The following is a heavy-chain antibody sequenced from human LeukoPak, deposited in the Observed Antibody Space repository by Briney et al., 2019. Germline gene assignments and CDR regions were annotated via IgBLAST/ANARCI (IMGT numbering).Heavy chain of an antibody. CDR1: GGSFSGYY. Sequence: KPSETLSLTCAVYGGSFSGYYWSWIRQPPGKGLEWIGEINHSGSTNYNPSLKSRVTITVDTSKNQFSLKLSSVTAADTAVYYCARGYCSGGSCPITMIVVLRGRGMDVWGQGTTVTVSS. J-gene: IGHJ6*02. CDR2: INHSGST. V-gene: IGHV4-34*01. D-gene: IGHD2-15*01. CDR3: ARGYCSGGSCPITMIVVLRGRGMDV.